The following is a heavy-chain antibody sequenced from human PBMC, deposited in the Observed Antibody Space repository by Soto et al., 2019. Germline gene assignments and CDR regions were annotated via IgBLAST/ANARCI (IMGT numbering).Heavy chain of an antibody. D-gene: IGHD3-3*01. V-gene: IGHV4-59*08. Sequence: SETLSLTCTVSGGSISSYYWSWIRQPPGKGLEWIGYIYYSGSTNYNPSLKSRVTISVDTSKNQFSLKLSSVTAADTAVYYCARARGRITIFGLDYWGQGTLVTVSS. CDR1: GGSISSYY. J-gene: IGHJ4*02. CDR2: IYYSGST. CDR3: ARARGRITIFGLDY.